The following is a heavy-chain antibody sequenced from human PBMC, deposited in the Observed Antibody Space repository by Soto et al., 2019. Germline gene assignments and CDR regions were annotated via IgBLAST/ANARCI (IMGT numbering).Heavy chain of an antibody. V-gene: IGHV1-69*13. J-gene: IGHJ4*02. D-gene: IGHD5-12*01. Sequence: SVKVSCKASGGTFSSYAISWVRQAPGQGLEWMGGIIPIFGTANYAQKFQGRVTITADESTSTAYMELSSLRSEDTAVYYCAREEVAIYSGYDLGFDYWGQGTLVTVSS. CDR1: GGTFSSYA. CDR3: AREEVAIYSGYDLGFDY. CDR2: IIPIFGTA.